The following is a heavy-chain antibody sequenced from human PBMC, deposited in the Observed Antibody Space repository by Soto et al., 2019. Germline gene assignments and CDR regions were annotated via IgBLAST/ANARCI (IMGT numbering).Heavy chain of an antibody. Sequence: GGSLRLSCTASGFTFGDYAMSWFRQAPGKGLEWVGFIRSKAYGGTTEYAASVKGRFTISRDDSKSIAYLQMNSLKTEDTAVYYCTRDPPPEYDYYYYMDVWGKGTTVTVSS. V-gene: IGHV3-49*03. CDR3: TRDPPPEYDYYYYMDV. CDR1: GFTFGDYA. CDR2: IRSKAYGGTT. J-gene: IGHJ6*03.